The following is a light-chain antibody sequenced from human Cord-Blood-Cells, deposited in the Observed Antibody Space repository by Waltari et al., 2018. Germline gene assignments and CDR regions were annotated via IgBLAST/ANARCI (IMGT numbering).Light chain of an antibody. CDR3: SSYTSSSTLV. CDR1: SSADGGYNY. CDR2: DVS. V-gene: IGLV2-14*03. Sequence: QSALTQPASVSGSTEQSITISCTGTSSADGGYNYVSWYQQHPGKAPKLMIYDVSNRPSGVSNRFSGSKPGNTASLTISGLQAEDEADYYGSSYTSSSTLVFGTGTKVTVL. J-gene: IGLJ1*01.